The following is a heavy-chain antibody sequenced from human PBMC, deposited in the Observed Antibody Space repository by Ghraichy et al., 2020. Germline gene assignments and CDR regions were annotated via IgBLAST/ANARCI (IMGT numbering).Heavy chain of an antibody. J-gene: IGHJ6*03. D-gene: IGHD5-24*01. V-gene: IGHV3-64D*09. CDR2: IRSNVGST. CDR3: VKSPTLKSDDYYYYYMYV. Sequence: LEYVSTIRSNVGSTYYAASVKCRFTISRDNSKTTLYLQMSRLRAEDTAVYYCVKSPTLKSDDYYYYYMYVCGK.